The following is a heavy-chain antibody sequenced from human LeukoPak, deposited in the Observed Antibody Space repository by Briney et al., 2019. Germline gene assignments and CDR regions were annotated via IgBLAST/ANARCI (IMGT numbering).Heavy chain of an antibody. D-gene: IGHD6-13*01. CDR1: GGSISSYY. CDR3: ARERGAAGSNWFDP. J-gene: IGHJ5*02. V-gene: IGHV4-59*12. CDR2: IYYSGST. Sequence: SETLSLTCTVSGGSISSYYWSWIRQPPGKGLEWIGYIYYSGSTNYNPSLKSRVTISVDTSKNQFSLKLSSVTAADTAVYYCARERGAAGSNWFDPWGQGTLVTVSS.